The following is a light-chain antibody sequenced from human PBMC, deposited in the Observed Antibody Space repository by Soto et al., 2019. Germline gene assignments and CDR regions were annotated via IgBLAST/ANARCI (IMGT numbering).Light chain of an antibody. Sequence: DIVLTQSPATLSLSPGERATLSCRASQSVSSSYSAWNQQTPGQAHRLLYYGASSRTTGIPNWFSGSGSGTFSTLTISRLEPEVFAEYYCQQYGNSPYTFGQGTKLEIK. J-gene: IGKJ2*01. V-gene: IGKV3-20*01. CDR1: QSVSSSY. CDR2: GAS. CDR3: QQYGNSPYT.